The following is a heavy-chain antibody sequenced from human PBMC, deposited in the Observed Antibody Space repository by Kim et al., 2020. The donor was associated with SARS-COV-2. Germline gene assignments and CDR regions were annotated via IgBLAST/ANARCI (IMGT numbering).Heavy chain of an antibody. V-gene: IGHV3-30*01. J-gene: IGHJ4*02. D-gene: IGHD3-22*01. CDR3: AREAGSSGSAGYFDY. Sequence: GASGKGRFTISRDNSKNPLSLQMNSLRTEDTAVYYCAREAGSSGSAGYFDYWGQGSVVTVSS.